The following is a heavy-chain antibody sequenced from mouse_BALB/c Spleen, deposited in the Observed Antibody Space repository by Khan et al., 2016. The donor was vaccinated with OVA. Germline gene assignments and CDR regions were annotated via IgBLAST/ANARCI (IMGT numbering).Heavy chain of an antibody. CDR2: IWAGGST. V-gene: IGHV2-9*02. J-gene: IGHJ2*01. CDR1: GSSLTSYG. Sequence: QVQLQQSGPGLVAPSQSLSITCTVSGSSLTSYGVHWVRQPPGKGLEWLGVIWAGGSTNYNSALMSRLSISKDNSKSQLFLKMNSLRTDDTAMYYCARLEDIWRQGTTLTVSS. CDR3: ARLEDI.